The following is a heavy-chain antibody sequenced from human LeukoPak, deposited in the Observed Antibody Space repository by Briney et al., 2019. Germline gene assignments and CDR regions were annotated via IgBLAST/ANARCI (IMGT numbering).Heavy chain of an antibody. CDR1: GYTFTSYY. D-gene: IGHD3-22*01. CDR2: INPSGGST. J-gene: IGHJ4*02. Sequence: ASVKVSCKASGYTFTSYYMHWVRQAPGQGLVWMGIINPSGGSTSYAQKFQGRVTMTRDTSTSTVYMELSSLRSEDTAVYYCARERGYYDSSGYYEPLPIDYWGQGTLVTVSS. V-gene: IGHV1-46*01. CDR3: ARERGYYDSSGYYEPLPIDY.